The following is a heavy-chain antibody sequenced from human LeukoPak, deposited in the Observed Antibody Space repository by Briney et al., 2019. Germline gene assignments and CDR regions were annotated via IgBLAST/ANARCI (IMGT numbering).Heavy chain of an antibody. J-gene: IGHJ2*01. V-gene: IGHV3-30*18. CDR1: GFTFSSYG. CDR2: ISYDGSNK. D-gene: IGHD2-15*01. CDR3: AKEGYCSGGSCYTVYWYFDL. Sequence: PGGSLRLSCAASGFTFSSYGMHWVRLAPGKGLEWVAVISYDGSNKYYADSVKGRFTISRDNSKNTLYLQMNSLRAEDTAVYYCAKEGYCSGGSCYTVYWYFDLWGRGTLVTVSS.